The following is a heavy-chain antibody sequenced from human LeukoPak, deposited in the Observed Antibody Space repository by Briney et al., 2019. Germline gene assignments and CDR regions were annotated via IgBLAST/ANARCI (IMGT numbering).Heavy chain of an antibody. J-gene: IGHJ3*01. D-gene: IGHD4-17*01. Sequence: GGSLRLSCPPSGYTFSGYYMHWVRQAPGQGLEWMGWINPNSGGTNYAQKFQGRVTMTRDTSIRTAYMELSRLTSDDTAVYYCARVREDYGDYPLEGAFDFWGQGTMVTVSS. V-gene: IGHV1-2*02. CDR2: INPNSGGT. CDR1: GYTFSGYY. CDR3: ARVREDYGDYPLEGAFDF.